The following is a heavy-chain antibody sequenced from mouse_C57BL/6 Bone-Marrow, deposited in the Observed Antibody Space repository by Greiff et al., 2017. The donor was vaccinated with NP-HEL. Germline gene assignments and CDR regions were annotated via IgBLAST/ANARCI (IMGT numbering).Heavy chain of an antibody. CDR3: ASDSNAYAMDY. D-gene: IGHD2-5*01. J-gene: IGHJ4*01. V-gene: IGHV1-55*01. CDR1: GYTFTSYW. Sequence: QVQLKQPGAELVKPGASVKMSCKASGYTFTSYWITWVKQRPGQGLEWVGDIYPGSGSTNYNEKFKSKATLTVDTSSSTAYMQLSSLTSEDSAVYYCASDSNAYAMDYWGQGTSVTVSS. CDR2: IYPGSGST.